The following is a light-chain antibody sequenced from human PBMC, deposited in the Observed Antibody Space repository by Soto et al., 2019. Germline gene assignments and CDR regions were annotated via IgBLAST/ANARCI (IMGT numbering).Light chain of an antibody. CDR1: SSVVGSYNL. V-gene: IGLV2-23*01. CDR2: EDS. Sequence: QSVLTQPASVSGSPGQSITISCTGTSSVVGSYNLVSWYQHHPGKAPKLMIYEDSKRPSGVSNRFSGSKSGNTASLTISGLQAEDEADYFCCSYAGTTTYVFGTGTKVTV. J-gene: IGLJ1*01. CDR3: CSYAGTTTYV.